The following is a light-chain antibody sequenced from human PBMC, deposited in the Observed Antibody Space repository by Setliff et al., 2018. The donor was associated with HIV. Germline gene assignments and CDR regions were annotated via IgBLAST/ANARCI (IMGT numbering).Light chain of an antibody. V-gene: IGLV2-14*02. CDR3: SSYTGKSTNTYV. CDR1: SGDVGRYNL. Sequence: QSALTQPASVSGSPGQSITISCTGTSGDVGRYNLVSWYQQQPGKPPKLMTYQASKRPSGVSNRFSGSKSGNTASLTISGLQAEDEADYYCSSYTGKSTNTYVFGTGTKVTVL. CDR2: QAS. J-gene: IGLJ1*01.